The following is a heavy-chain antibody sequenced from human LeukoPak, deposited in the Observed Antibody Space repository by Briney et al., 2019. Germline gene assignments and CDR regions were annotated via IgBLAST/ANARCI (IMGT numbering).Heavy chain of an antibody. CDR1: GFTFSSYA. CDR2: IRSKAYGGTT. J-gene: IGHJ4*02. Sequence: GGSLRLSCAASGFTFSSYAMNWVRQAPGKGLEWVGFIRSKAYGGTTEYAASVKGRFTISRDDSKSIAYLQMNSLKTEDTAVYFCTRIWGDYYFDYWGQGTLVTVSS. D-gene: IGHD2-21*01. V-gene: IGHV3-49*04. CDR3: TRIWGDYYFDY.